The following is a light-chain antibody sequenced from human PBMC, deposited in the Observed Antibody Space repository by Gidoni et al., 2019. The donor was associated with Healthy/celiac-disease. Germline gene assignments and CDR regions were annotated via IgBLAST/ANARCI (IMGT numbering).Light chain of an antibody. CDR2: DAS. Sequence: DIQMTQSPSTLSASVGDRVTITCRASQSISSWLAWYQQKPGKAPKLLIYDASSLESGVPSRFSGSGSGTEFPLTISRLPPDDFATYYCQQYNSYPLTFGGGTKVEIK. CDR1: QSISSW. CDR3: QQYNSYPLT. V-gene: IGKV1-5*01. J-gene: IGKJ4*01.